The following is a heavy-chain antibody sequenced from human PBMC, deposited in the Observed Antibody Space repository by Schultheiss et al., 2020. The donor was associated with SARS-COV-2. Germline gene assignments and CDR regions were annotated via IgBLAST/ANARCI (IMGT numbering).Heavy chain of an antibody. CDR3: AKDMVGLRYFDWLLGGMDV. V-gene: IGHV3-23*01. Sequence: GESLKISCAASGFTFSSYAMSWVRQAPGKGREWVSAISGSGGSTYYADSVKGRFTISRDNSKNTLYLQMNSLRAEDTAVYYCAKDMVGLRYFDWLLGGMDVWGQGTTVTVSS. D-gene: IGHD3-9*01. CDR2: ISGSGGST. CDR1: GFTFSSYA. J-gene: IGHJ6*02.